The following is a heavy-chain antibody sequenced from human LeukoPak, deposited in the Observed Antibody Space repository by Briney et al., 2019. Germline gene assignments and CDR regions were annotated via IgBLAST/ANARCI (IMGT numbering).Heavy chain of an antibody. CDR1: GGSFSAYH. Sequence: SETLSLTCAVYGGSFSAYHWSWIRQSPGKGREGIGEINHSGSTNYNPSLKSRVTISVDTSKNQFSLKLSSVTAADTAVYYCARNALTPDYGGNSGTAFDIWGQGTMVTVSS. J-gene: IGHJ3*02. CDR2: INHSGST. D-gene: IGHD4-23*01. CDR3: ARNALTPDYGGNSGTAFDI. V-gene: IGHV4-34*01.